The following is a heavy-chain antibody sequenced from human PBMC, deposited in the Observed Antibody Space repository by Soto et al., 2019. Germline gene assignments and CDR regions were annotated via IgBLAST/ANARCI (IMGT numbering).Heavy chain of an antibody. D-gene: IGHD3-9*01. CDR3: ARAYYDILTGYSPGIGAFDI. Sequence: GGSLRISCAASGFTVSSNYMSWVRQAPGKGLEWVSVIYGGGSTYYADSVKGRFTISRDNSKNTLYLQMNSLRAEDTAVYYCARAYYDILTGYSPGIGAFDIWGQGTMVTVSS. J-gene: IGHJ3*02. CDR1: GFTVSSNY. CDR2: IYGGGST. V-gene: IGHV3-53*01.